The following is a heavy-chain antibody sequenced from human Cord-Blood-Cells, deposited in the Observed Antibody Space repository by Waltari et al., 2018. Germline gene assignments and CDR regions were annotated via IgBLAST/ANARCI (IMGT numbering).Heavy chain of an antibody. J-gene: IGHJ4*02. Sequence: QVQLVQSGAEVKKPGSSVKVSCKASGGTFSSYTISWVRQAPGQGREWMGRIIPILGIANYAPESQGRVTITADKSTSTAYMELSSLRSEDAAVYYCARGVGYFDYWGQGTLVTVSS. V-gene: IGHV1-69*02. CDR2: IIPILGIA. CDR3: ARGVGYFDY. D-gene: IGHD3-3*01. CDR1: GGTFSSYT.